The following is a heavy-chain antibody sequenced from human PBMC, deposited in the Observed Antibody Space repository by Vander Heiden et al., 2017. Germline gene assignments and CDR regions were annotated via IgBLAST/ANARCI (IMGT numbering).Heavy chain of an antibody. Sequence: QVQLVESGGGVVQPGRSLRLSCAAPGFTFSGYGMHGVRQDPGKGLEWVAVISYDGSNKYYADSVKGRFTISRDNSKNTLYLQMNSLRAEDTAVYYCAKGGGIVLMIDYWGQGTLVTVSS. CDR2: ISYDGSNK. CDR1: GFTFSGYG. J-gene: IGHJ4*02. CDR3: AKGGGIVLMIDY. D-gene: IGHD2-8*01. V-gene: IGHV3-30*18.